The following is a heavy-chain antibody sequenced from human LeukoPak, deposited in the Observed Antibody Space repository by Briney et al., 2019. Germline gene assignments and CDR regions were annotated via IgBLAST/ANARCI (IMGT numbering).Heavy chain of an antibody. V-gene: IGHV3-30*18. CDR1: GINFSKGW. CDR3: AKGLQLWAPIDY. D-gene: IGHD5-18*01. J-gene: IGHJ4*01. CDR2: ISYDGSNK. Sequence: GGSLRLSCAVSGINFSKGWMSWVRQAPGKGLEWVAVISYDGSNKYYADSVKGRFTISRDNSKNTLYLQMNSLRAEDTAVYYCAKGLQLWAPIDYWGQEPWSPSPQ.